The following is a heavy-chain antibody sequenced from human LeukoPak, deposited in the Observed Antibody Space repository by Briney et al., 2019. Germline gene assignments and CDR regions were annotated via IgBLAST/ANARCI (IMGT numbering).Heavy chain of an antibody. CDR3: ARGREGYYGSGSYGY. CDR1: GGSISSYY. D-gene: IGHD3-10*01. V-gene: IGHV4-59*12. CDR2: ISSIGVT. Sequence: SETLSLTCTVSGGSISSYYWTWIRQPPGKGLEWIGYISSIGVTNSNPTLRSRVSISLDTAKNQFYLNVESVTAADTAVYYCARGREGYYGSGSYGYWGQGTLVTVSS. J-gene: IGHJ4*02.